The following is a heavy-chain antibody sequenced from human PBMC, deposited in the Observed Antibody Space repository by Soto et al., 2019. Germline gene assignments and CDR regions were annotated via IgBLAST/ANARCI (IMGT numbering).Heavy chain of an antibody. Sequence: GVLRLSCAASGFTFSSYAVSWVRQAPGKGLEWVSAISGSGGSTYYADYVKGRFTISRDNSKNTLYLQMNSLRAEDTAVYYCAKVPADEPNFDYWGQGTLVTVSS. J-gene: IGHJ4*02. CDR3: AKVPADEPNFDY. V-gene: IGHV3-23*01. CDR1: GFTFSSYA. CDR2: ISGSGGST.